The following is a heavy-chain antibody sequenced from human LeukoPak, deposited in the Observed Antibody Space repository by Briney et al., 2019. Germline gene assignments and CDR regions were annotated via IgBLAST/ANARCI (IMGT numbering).Heavy chain of an antibody. D-gene: IGHD1-26*01. V-gene: IGHV3-21*01. J-gene: IGHJ4*02. CDR1: PFTFSSYT. CDR3: ARDCDPYSWAYYFDY. CDR2: ITTSSRYI. Sequence: GGSLRLSCAASPFTFSSYTLNWVRQAPGRGLEWVSSITTSSRYIYYADSVKGRFTISRDNSKNTLYLQMNSLRAEDTAVYYCARDCDPYSWAYYFDYWGQGTLVTVSS.